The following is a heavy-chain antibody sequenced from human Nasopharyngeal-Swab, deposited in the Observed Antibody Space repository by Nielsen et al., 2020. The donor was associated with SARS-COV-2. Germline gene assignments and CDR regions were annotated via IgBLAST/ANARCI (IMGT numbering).Heavy chain of an antibody. Sequence: GESLKISCTASGFTFGDYSMNWVRQAPGKGLEWVSYVSSSSTTTYYADSVKGRFTIYGDNTKKTLYLQMNNLRVEDTAVYYCARESLQWLGSYGMDVWGQGTTVIVSS. CDR1: GFTFGDYS. J-gene: IGHJ6*02. D-gene: IGHD6-19*01. CDR2: VSSSSTTT. CDR3: ARESLQWLGSYGMDV. V-gene: IGHV3-48*03.